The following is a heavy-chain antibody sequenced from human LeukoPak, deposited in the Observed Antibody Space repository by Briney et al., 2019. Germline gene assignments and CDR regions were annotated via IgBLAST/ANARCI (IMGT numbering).Heavy chain of an antibody. J-gene: IGHJ6*02. CDR2: LYNAGST. CDR1: GFIVSNNY. V-gene: IGHV3-53*01. D-gene: IGHD1-26*01. Sequence: PGGSLRLSCVASGFIVSNNYMSWVRQAPGKGLEWVSVLYNAGSTYYADSVKGRFTISRDNSKNTLYLQMYSLRAEDTAVYYCASYGLRIVGATNLYYYGMDVWGQGTTVTVSS. CDR3: ASYGLRIVGATNLYYYGMDV.